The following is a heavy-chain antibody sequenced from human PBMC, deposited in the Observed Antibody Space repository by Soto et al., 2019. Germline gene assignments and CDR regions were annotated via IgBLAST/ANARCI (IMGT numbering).Heavy chain of an antibody. CDR2: ISAYNGNT. D-gene: IGHD3-3*01. CDR1: GYTFASYV. Sequence: ASVKVSCKASGYTFASYVISWVRQAPGQGLEWMGWISAYNGNTNYAQKLQGRVTMTTDTSTSTAYMELRSLRSDDTAVYYCARGHYDFWSGIPPPYYYYGMDAWGQGTTVTVSS. V-gene: IGHV1-18*01. CDR3: ARGHYDFWSGIPPPYYYYGMDA. J-gene: IGHJ6*02.